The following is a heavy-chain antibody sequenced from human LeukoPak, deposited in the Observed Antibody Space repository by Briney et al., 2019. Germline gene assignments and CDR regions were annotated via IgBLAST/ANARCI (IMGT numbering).Heavy chain of an antibody. J-gene: IGHJ5*02. V-gene: IGHV4-39*01. Sequence: PSETLSLTCTVSGGSISSSSYYWGWIRQPPGKGLEWIGSIYYSGSTYYNPSLKSRVTISVDTSKNQFSLKLSSVTAVDTAVYYCARKSYSYGYRYNWFDPWGQGTLVTVSS. CDR2: IYYSGST. CDR1: GGSISSSSYY. D-gene: IGHD5-18*01. CDR3: ARKSYSYGYRYNWFDP.